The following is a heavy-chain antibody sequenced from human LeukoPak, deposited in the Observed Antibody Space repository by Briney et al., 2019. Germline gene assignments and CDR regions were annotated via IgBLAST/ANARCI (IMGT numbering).Heavy chain of an antibody. CDR2: IYYSGST. CDR1: GGSISSGDHY. V-gene: IGHV4-30-4*01. CDR3: ARVTIFGVVKVHDYFDY. J-gene: IGHJ4*02. Sequence: SETLSLTCTVSGGSISSGDHYWSWIRQPPGKGLEWIGYIYYSGSTYYNPSLKSRVTISVDTSKNQFSLKLSSVTAADTAVYYCARVTIFGVVKVHDYFDYWGQGTLVTVSS. D-gene: IGHD3-3*01.